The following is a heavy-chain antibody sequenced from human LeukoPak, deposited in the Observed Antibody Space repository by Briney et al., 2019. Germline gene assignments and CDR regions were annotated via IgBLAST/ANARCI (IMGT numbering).Heavy chain of an antibody. Sequence: SETLSLTCAVYGGSFSGYYWSWIRQPPGKGLEWIGEINHSGSTNYNPSLKSRVTISVDTSKNQFSLKLSSVTAADTAVYYCARIGAHSSFYFDYWGQGTLVTVSS. CDR2: INHSGST. D-gene: IGHD6-6*01. J-gene: IGHJ4*02. CDR1: GGSFSGYY. CDR3: ARIGAHSSFYFDY. V-gene: IGHV4-34*01.